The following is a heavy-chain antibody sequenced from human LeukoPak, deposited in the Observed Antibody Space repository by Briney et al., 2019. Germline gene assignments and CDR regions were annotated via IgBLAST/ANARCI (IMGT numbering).Heavy chain of an antibody. D-gene: IGHD2-2*01. CDR3: ARVCCTSTSSFDP. J-gene: IGHJ5*02. V-gene: IGHV5-51*01. Sequence: GESLKISCKGSGYSFTSYWIGWVRQMPGKGLEWMGSIYPGDSNTRYSPSFQGQVTISADKSIDTAYLQWSSLKASDTAMYHCARVCCTSTSSFDPWGQGTLVTVSS. CDR2: IYPGDSNT. CDR1: GYSFTSYW.